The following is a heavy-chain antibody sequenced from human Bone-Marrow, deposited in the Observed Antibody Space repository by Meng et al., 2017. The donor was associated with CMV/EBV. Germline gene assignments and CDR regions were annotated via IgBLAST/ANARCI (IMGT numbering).Heavy chain of an antibody. J-gene: IGHJ5*02. Sequence: QVQQVQSGAAVKKPWASVKVSCNAPGYPFTCYYMHWVRQAPGQGLEWMGIINPSGGSTSYAQKFQGRVTMTRDTSTSTVYMELSSLRSEDTAVYYCARDLVVVPAANNWFDPWGQGTLVTVSS. V-gene: IGHV1-46*01. CDR2: INPSGGST. D-gene: IGHD2-2*01. CDR3: ARDLVVVPAANNWFDP. CDR1: GYPFTCYY.